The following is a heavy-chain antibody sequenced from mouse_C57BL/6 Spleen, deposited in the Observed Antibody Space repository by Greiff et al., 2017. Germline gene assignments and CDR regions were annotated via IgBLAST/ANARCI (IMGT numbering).Heavy chain of an antibody. CDR1: GYKFTSYW. V-gene: IGHV1-5*01. D-gene: IGHD4-1*01. CDR2: IYPGNSDT. J-gene: IGHJ2*01. CDR3: TRRGELGHYFGY. Sequence: EVQLQQSGTVLARPGASVKMSCKTSGYKFTSYWMHWVKQRPGQGLEWIGAIYPGNSDTSYNQKFQGKAKLTAVTSASTAYMELSSLTKEDSAVYYCTRRGELGHYFGYWGQGTTLTVSS.